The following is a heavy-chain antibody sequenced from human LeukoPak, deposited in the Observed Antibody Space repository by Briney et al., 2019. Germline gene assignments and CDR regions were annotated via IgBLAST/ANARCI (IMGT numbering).Heavy chain of an antibody. CDR3: ERDGRPIVVEWYFDL. D-gene: IGHD3-22*01. J-gene: IGHJ2*01. CDR1: GGSFTDYY. CDR2: INHSGIT. Sequence: SETLSLTCAVYGGSFTDYYWNWIRQPPGKGLEWIGEINHSGITHYNPSLKSRVTISADTSKNQFSLKFNSVTAADTAVYYCERDGRPIVVEWYFDLWGRGTLVTVSS. V-gene: IGHV4-34*01.